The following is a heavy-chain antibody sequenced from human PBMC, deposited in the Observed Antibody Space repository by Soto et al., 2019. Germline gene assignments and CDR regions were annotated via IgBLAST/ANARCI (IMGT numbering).Heavy chain of an antibody. D-gene: IGHD3-9*01. V-gene: IGHV4-31*03. Sequence: SETLSLTCTVSGGSISSGGYYWSWIRQHPGKRLEWIGYIYYSGSTYYNPSLKSRVTISVDTSKNQFSLKLSSVTAADTAVYYCARDRGMTTGYMQPPDAFDIWGQGTMVTVSS. CDR2: IYYSGST. J-gene: IGHJ3*02. CDR1: GGSISSGGYY. CDR3: ARDRGMTTGYMQPPDAFDI.